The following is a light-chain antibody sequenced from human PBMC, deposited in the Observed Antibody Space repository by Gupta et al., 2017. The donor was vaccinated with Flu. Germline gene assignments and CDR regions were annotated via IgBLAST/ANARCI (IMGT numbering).Light chain of an antibody. Sequence: YGLTPPPPMSVSPGQTARTTCAGQILPTQYPYWYQLKPVHAPVLVMSKDTERPSVIPGRFAASRSVTTVTLSIGDVQADDEAVYFCQSPSDHDTYILFGSGTKLTVL. CDR3: QSPSDHDTYIL. J-gene: IGLJ6*01. V-gene: IGLV3-25*02. CDR2: KDT. CDR1: ILPTQY.